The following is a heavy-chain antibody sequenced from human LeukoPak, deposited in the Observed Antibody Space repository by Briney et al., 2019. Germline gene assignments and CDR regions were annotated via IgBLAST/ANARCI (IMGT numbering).Heavy chain of an antibody. Sequence: SETLSLTCTVSGGSISSSSYYWGWIRQPPGKGLEWIGSIYYSGSTYYNPSLKSRVTISVDTSKNQFSLKLSSVTAADTAVYYCARHWAVGYCSSTSCYTRVPFDAFDIWGQGTMVTVSS. D-gene: IGHD2-2*02. J-gene: IGHJ3*02. CDR1: GGSISSSSYY. V-gene: IGHV4-39*01. CDR3: ARHWAVGYCSSTSCYTRVPFDAFDI. CDR2: IYYSGST.